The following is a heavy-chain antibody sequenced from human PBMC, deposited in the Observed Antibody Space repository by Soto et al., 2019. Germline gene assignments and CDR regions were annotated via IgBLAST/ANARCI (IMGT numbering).Heavy chain of an antibody. CDR2: IYSGGIT. J-gene: IGHJ4*02. D-gene: IGHD3-3*01. Sequence: EVQLVESGGGLIQPGGSLRLSCAASGFTVSSNYMSCVRQAPGKGLEWVAVIYSGGITYYADSVKGRFTISRANSKNTLYLQMNSLRAEDTAVYYCPRDDPQVRFLFRDWGQGTLGTVSS. V-gene: IGHV3-53*01. CDR1: GFTVSSNY. CDR3: PRDDPQVRFLFRD.